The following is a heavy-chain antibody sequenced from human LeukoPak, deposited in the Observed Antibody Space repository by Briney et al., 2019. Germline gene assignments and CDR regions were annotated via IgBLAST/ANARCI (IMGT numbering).Heavy chain of an antibody. Sequence: ASVKVSCKASGYTFTGYYMHWVRQAPGQGLEWMGWINPNSGGTNYAQKFQGRVTMTRDTSISTAYMELSRLRSDDTAVYYCARVTAAAGTHYYYYYGMDVWGQGTTVTVSS. V-gene: IGHV1-2*02. J-gene: IGHJ6*02. CDR1: GYTFTGYY. CDR3: ARVTAAAGTHYYYYYGMDV. CDR2: INPNSGGT. D-gene: IGHD6-13*01.